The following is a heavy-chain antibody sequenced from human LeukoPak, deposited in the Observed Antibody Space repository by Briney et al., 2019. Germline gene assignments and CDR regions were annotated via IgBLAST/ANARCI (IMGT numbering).Heavy chain of an antibody. Sequence: SETLSLICTVSGGSISNYYWSWIRQPAGKGLEWIGRIYTSGSTNYNPSLKSRLTMSVDTSKNQFSLKLSSVTAADTAVYYCAKSNGYGLIDIWGQGTMVTVSS. D-gene: IGHD3-10*01. J-gene: IGHJ3*02. CDR1: GGSISNYY. CDR3: AKSNGYGLIDI. CDR2: IYTSGST. V-gene: IGHV4-4*07.